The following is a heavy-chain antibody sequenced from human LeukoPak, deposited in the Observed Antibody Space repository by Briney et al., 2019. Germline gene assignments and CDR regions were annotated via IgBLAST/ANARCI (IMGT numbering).Heavy chain of an antibody. J-gene: IGHJ6*02. D-gene: IGHD3-22*01. Sequence: SGGSLRLSCVASGFTFSTHAMAWVRQAPGKGLEWVSIISDSGSGTYYADSVKGRFTISRDNSRNTFYLQMNSLRAEDTAVYYCATTPYDSSGYYYYGMDVWGQGTTVTVSS. CDR3: ATTPYDSSGYYYYGMDV. CDR1: GFTFSTHA. V-gene: IGHV3-23*01. CDR2: ISDSGSGT.